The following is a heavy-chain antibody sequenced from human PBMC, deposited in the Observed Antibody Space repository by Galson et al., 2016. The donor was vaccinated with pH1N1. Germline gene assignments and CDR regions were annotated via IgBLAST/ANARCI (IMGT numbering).Heavy chain of an antibody. CDR1: GGSIRSNY. CDR2: IYYSGST. Sequence: SKTLSLTCTVSGGSIRSNYWSWIRQSPGKGLEWIGYIYYSGSTDYNSSLKSRVTISIDTSKNQFSLKLSTVNAADTAVYYCAREGVGATKTAFDIWGQGTMVTVSS. CDR3: AREGVGATKTAFDI. D-gene: IGHD1-26*01. J-gene: IGHJ3*02. V-gene: IGHV4-59*01.